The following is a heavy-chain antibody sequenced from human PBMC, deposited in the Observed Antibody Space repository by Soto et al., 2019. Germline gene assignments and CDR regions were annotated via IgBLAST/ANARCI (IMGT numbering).Heavy chain of an antibody. CDR2: ISSSGSTI. J-gene: IGHJ4*02. D-gene: IGHD3-16*02. CDR3: ARSRIAY. Sequence: EVQMVESGGGLVQPGGSLRLSCAASGFSISDYELHWVLQAPGRGLEWVSYISSSGSTIYYADSVRGRFTISRNNAKNSLYLQMNSLRAEDTAVYYCARSRIAYWGQGTLVTVSS. V-gene: IGHV3-48*03. CDR1: GFSISDYE.